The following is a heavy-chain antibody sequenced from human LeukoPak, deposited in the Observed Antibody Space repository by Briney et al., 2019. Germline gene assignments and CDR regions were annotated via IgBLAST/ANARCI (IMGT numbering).Heavy chain of an antibody. D-gene: IGHD6-19*01. Sequence: GGSLRLSCAASGFTFSSYAMSWVRQAPGKGLEWVSSISGSGGSTYYADSVKGRFTISRDNSKNTLYLNSLRAEDTAVYYCAKDEREWLARGGGDYWGQGTLVTVSS. CDR3: AKDEREWLARGGGDY. J-gene: IGHJ4*02. CDR2: ISGSGGST. CDR1: GFTFSSYA. V-gene: IGHV3-23*01.